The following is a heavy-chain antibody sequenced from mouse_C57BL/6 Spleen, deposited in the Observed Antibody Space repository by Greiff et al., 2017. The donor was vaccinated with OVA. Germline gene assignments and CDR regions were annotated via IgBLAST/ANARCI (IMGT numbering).Heavy chain of an antibody. CDR2: IHPNSGST. CDR1: GYTFTSYW. CDR3: ARTEWLLSYYFDY. Sequence: QVQLQQPGAELVKPGASVKLSCKASGYTFTSYWMHWVKQRPGQGLEWIGMIHPNSGSTNYNEKFKGKATLTVDKSSSTAYMQLSSLTSEDSAVYYCARTEWLLSYYFDYWGQGTTLTVSS. D-gene: IGHD2-3*01. J-gene: IGHJ2*01. V-gene: IGHV1-64*01.